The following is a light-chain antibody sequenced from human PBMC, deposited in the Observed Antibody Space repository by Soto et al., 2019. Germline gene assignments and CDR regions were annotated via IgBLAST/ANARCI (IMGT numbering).Light chain of an antibody. Sequence: QSELTQPASLSGSPGQSITISCTGTSSDVGSYNLVSWYQHHRGKAPKVIIYEDSKRPSGASNRFSGSKSGNTASLTISGLQAEDEADYYCCSYAGSSSWVFGGGTKLTVL. CDR2: EDS. CDR3: CSYAGSSSWV. V-gene: IGLV2-23*01. J-gene: IGLJ2*01. CDR1: SSDVGSYNL.